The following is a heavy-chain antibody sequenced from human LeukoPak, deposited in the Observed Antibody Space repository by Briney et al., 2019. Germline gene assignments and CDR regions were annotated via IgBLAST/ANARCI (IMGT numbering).Heavy chain of an antibody. D-gene: IGHD2-2*01. CDR1: VGSFSGYY. J-gene: IGHJ5*02. CDR2: INHSGST. V-gene: IGHV4-34*01. Sequence: SETLSLTCAVYVGSFSGYYWSWIRQPPEKGLEWIGEINHSGSTNYNPSLKSRVTISVDTSKNQFSLKLTSVTAADTAVYYCARGGLYCSSSSCTPDWFDPWGQGTLVTVSS. CDR3: ARGGLYCSSSSCTPDWFDP.